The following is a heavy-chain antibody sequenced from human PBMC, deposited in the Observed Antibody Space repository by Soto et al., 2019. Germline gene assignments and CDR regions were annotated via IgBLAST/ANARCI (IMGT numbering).Heavy chain of an antibody. CDR2: INAGNGNT. J-gene: IGHJ4*02. D-gene: IGHD2-15*01. Sequence: ASVKVSCKASGYTFTSYAMHWVRQAPGQRLEWMGWINAGNGNTKYSQKFQGRVTITRDTSASTAYMELSSLRSEDTAVYYCARDNYCSGGSCYEGNFDYWGQGTLVTVSS. V-gene: IGHV1-3*01. CDR3: ARDNYCSGGSCYEGNFDY. CDR1: GYTFTSYA.